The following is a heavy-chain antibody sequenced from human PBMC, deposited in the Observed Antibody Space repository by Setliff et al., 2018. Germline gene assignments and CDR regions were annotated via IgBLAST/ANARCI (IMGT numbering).Heavy chain of an antibody. Sequence: SETLSLTCTVSGGSISSSSYYWGWIRKPPGKGLEWIGSIYYSGSTYYNPSLKSRVTISVDTSKNQFSLKLSSVTAADTAVYYCARAEYYYGSGSFHPYYMDVWGQGTTVTVSS. V-gene: IGHV4-39*07. CDR1: GGSISSSSYY. CDR3: ARAEYYYGSGSFHPYYMDV. D-gene: IGHD3-10*01. CDR2: IYYSGST. J-gene: IGHJ6*03.